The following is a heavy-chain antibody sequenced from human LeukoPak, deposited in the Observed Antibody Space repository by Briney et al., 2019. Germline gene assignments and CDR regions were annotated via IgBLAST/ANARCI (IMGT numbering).Heavy chain of an antibody. CDR3: AKDRPNYHESNGHYYRPNGDY. D-gene: IGHD3-22*01. CDR2: ISSSGDRT. CDR1: GFTFSTYA. J-gene: IGHJ4*02. Sequence: GGSLRLSCAATGFTFSTYAMSWVRQAPGKGLEWVSSISSSGDRTFYADSVKDRFTISRDNSENTLYLQMSRLRAEDTAVYYCAKDRPNYHESNGHYYRPNGDYWGQGTLVTVSS. V-gene: IGHV3-23*01.